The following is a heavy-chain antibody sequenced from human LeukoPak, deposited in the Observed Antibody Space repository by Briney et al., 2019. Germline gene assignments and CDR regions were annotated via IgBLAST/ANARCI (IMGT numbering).Heavy chain of an antibody. D-gene: IGHD1-1*01. CDR2: ITPSGGNT. Sequence: GGSLRLSCAASGFTFSLYAMSWVRQAPGRGLEWVSTITPSGGNTYYADSVKGRFTISRDNSKNTFYLQMNSLRADDTAVYFCASDCGYDTDWKYFFDYWGQGTLVTVSS. J-gene: IGHJ4*02. V-gene: IGHV3-23*01. CDR1: GFTFSLYA. CDR3: ASDCGYDTDWKYFFDY.